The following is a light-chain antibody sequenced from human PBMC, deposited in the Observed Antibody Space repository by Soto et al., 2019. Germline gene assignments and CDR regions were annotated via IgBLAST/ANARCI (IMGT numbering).Light chain of an antibody. Sequence: QSVLTQAPSASGTPGQRVTISCSGSSSNIGGNTVNWYQQLPGTAPQLLIYSSYHRPSGVPDRFSGSKSGTSASLAISGLQSGDEADYYCQSYDSSLSGSGVFGGGTKLTVL. CDR3: QSYDSSLSGSGV. CDR2: SSY. J-gene: IGLJ2*01. CDR1: SSNIGGNT. V-gene: IGLV1-44*01.